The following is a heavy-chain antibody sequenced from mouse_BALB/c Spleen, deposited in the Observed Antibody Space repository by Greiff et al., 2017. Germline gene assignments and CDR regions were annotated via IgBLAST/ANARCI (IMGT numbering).Heavy chain of an antibody. J-gene: IGHJ2*01. Sequence: QVQLQQSGAELVKPGASVKMSCKASGYTFTSYWMHWVKQRPGQGLEWIGVIDPSDSYTSYNQKFKGKATLTVDTSSSTAYMQLSSLTSEDSAVYYCHYYGNTLDYWGQGTTLTVSS. CDR2: IDPSDSYT. V-gene: IGHV1S127*01. D-gene: IGHD1-1*01. CDR3: HYYGNTLDY. CDR1: GYTFTSYW.